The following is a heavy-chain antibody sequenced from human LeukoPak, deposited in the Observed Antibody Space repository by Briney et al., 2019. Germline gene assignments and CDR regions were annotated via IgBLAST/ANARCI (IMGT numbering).Heavy chain of an antibody. CDR2: INRDGGLT. Sequence: GGSVRLSCVASGFTFSENWMHWVRQAPGKGLAWVSHINRDGGLTNYADSVKSRFTISRDNARNTVYLQMSRLRVEDTAIYFCAREEHRLAEAGTSAFDLGGQGTLVTVSP. D-gene: IGHD6-13*01. V-gene: IGHV3-74*01. CDR1: GFTFSENW. CDR3: AREEHRLAEAGTSAFDL. J-gene: IGHJ3*01.